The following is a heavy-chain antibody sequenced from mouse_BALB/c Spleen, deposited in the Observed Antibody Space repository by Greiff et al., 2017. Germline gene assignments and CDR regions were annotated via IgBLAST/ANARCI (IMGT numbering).Heavy chain of an antibody. D-gene: IGHD2-2*01. CDR3: ARSVRNWYFDV. CDR1: GFTFSSYA. Sequence: EVQGVESGGGLVKPGGSLKLSCAASGFTFSSYAMSWVRQSPEKRLEWVAEISSGGSYTYYPDTVTGRFTISRDNAKNTLYLEMSSLRSEDTAMYYCARSVRNWYFDVWGAGTTVTVSS. V-gene: IGHV5-9-4*01. J-gene: IGHJ1*01. CDR2: ISSGGSYT.